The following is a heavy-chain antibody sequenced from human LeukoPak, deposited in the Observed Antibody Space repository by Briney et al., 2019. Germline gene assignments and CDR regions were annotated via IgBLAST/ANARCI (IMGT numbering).Heavy chain of an antibody. Sequence: SETLSLTCTVSGGSISSYYWSWIRQPPGKGLEWIGYIYYSGSTNYNPSLKSRVTISVDRSKNQFSLKLSSVTAADTAVYYCARDASVYGDLGYWGQGTLVTVSS. D-gene: IGHD4-17*01. J-gene: IGHJ4*02. CDR3: ARDASVYGDLGY. CDR2: IYYSGST. V-gene: IGHV4-59*12. CDR1: GGSISSYY.